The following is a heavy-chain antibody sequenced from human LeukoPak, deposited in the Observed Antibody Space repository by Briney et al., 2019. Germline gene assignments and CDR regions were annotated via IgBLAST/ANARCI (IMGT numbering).Heavy chain of an antibody. V-gene: IGHV3-74*01. D-gene: IGHD3-22*01. CDR3: AKNNYDGSGY. CDR1: GFAFSTYW. Sequence: GGSLRLSCAASGFAFSTYWIHWVRQAPGKGLVWVSGIHGDGSTANYADSVRGRFTISRDNSKNTLYLQMNSLRAEDTAVYYCAKNNYDGSGYWGQGTLVTVSS. J-gene: IGHJ4*02. CDR2: IHGDGSTA.